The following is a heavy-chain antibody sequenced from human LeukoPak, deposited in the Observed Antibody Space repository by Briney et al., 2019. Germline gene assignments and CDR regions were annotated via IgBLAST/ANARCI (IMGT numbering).Heavy chain of an antibody. CDR1: GFTFSNYA. V-gene: IGHV3-23*01. CDR3: AKYAECSGDTCWRLFDP. J-gene: IGHJ5*02. D-gene: IGHD2-15*01. CDR2: ISGSGGST. Sequence: GGALRLSCAASGFTFSNYAMSWVRQAPGKGLEWVSAISGSGGSTYYKDSVKGRFTISRDNSKNTLYLQMNSLRAEDTALYYWAKYAECSGDTCWRLFDPGGQGTRVTV.